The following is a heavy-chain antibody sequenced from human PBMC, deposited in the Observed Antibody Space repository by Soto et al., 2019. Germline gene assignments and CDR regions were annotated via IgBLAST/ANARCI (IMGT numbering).Heavy chain of an antibody. D-gene: IGHD2-15*01. Sequence: GGSLRLSCAASGFTFSNAWMNWVRQAPGKGLEWVGRIKSKTDGGTTDYAAPVKGRFTISREVSKNKRYLQMNSLKTEDSAVYYCTTVISVVVVAATPNRDAFDIWGQGTMVTVSS. CDR3: TTVISVVVVAATPNRDAFDI. CDR1: GFTFSNAW. V-gene: IGHV3-15*07. CDR2: IKSKTDGGTT. J-gene: IGHJ3*02.